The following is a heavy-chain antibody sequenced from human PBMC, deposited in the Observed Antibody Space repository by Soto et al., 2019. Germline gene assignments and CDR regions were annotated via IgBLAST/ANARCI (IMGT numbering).Heavy chain of an antibody. CDR1: GDSLRSRSYY. V-gene: IGHV4-39*01. Sequence: QLQLQESGPGLVKPSETLSLTCTVSGDSLRSRSYYWGWVRQPPGKGLEWIGSISYSGGSYYKPSLESRGTISVDTSRNQFSLRLSSVTAADTAVYYCATLPDWGSGSHWGQGALVIVSS. D-gene: IGHD3-10*01. CDR2: ISYSGGS. J-gene: IGHJ4*02. CDR3: ATLPDWGSGSH.